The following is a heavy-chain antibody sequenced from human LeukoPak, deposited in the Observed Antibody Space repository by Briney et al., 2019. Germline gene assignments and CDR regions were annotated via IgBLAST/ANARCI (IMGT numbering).Heavy chain of an antibody. J-gene: IGHJ5*02. V-gene: IGHV4-39*07. CDR2: IYYTGST. Sequence: KPSETLSLTCTVSGGSISDSNYYWGWIRQPPGKGLEWIGNIYYTGSTSYNPSLKSRITISVDTSNNQFSLQLSSVTAADTAVYYCAREQYCTNGVCWAFDPWGQGTLVTVSS. CDR1: GGSISDSNYY. D-gene: IGHD2-8*01. CDR3: AREQYCTNGVCWAFDP.